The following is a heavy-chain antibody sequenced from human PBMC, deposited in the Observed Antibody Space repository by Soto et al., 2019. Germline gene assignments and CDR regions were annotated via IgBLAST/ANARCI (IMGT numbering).Heavy chain of an antibody. Sequence: QVQLVQSGAEVKKPGSSVKVSCKASGGSFLSHSITWVRQAPGQGLEWMGGITPIFGTPTYAQKCQGRVTTTADESTNTDYMELSSLRSEDTAVYYGTNLGIAASWSMDVWGQGNTVTVSS. CDR2: ITPIFGTP. CDR3: TNLGIAASWSMDV. CDR1: GGSFLSHS. V-gene: IGHV1-69*01. J-gene: IGHJ6*02. D-gene: IGHD6-13*01.